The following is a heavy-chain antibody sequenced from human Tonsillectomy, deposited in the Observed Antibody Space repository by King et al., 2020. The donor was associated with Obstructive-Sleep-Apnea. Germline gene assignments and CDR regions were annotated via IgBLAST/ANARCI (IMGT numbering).Heavy chain of an antibody. CDR1: GFSFSRCA. J-gene: IGHJ6*02. Sequence: VQLVESGGGVVQPGRSLRLSCAASGFSFSRCAMHWVRQAPGKGLDWVAVVSYDGSNKYYADSVKGEFTISRDNSKNTLYLQINSLRAEDTAVYYCARKPPGEFYDSSGYPYYSGMDVWGQGTTVTVSS. V-gene: IGHV3-30*04. D-gene: IGHD3-22*01. CDR3: ARKPPGEFYDSSGYPYYSGMDV. CDR2: VSYDGSNK.